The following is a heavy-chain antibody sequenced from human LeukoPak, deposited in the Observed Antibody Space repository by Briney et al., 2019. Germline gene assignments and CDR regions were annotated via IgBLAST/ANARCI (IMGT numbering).Heavy chain of an antibody. CDR2: IYGSTSA. D-gene: IGHD4-17*01. CDR1: GFTVSSNY. V-gene: IGHV3-66*01. J-gene: IGHJ4*02. Sequence: GGSLRLSCAASGFTVSSNYINWVRQAPGKGLEWVSLIYGSTSADYADSVKDRFTISRDTSMNTVYLQMNSLRAEDTAVYYCARLNFGDDYWGQGTLVTVPS. CDR3: ARLNFGDDY.